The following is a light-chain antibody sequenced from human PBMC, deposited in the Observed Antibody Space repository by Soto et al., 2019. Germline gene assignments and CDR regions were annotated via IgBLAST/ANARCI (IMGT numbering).Light chain of an antibody. J-gene: IGLJ2*01. V-gene: IGLV2-14*01. Sequence: QSALTQPASVSGSPGQSITISCTGTSSDVGGYNYVSWYQQHPGKAPKLMIYDGSNRPSGVSNRFSGSKSVNTASLTISGLQAEDEADYYCSSYTRSSTVVFGGGTKLTVL. CDR3: SSYTRSSTVV. CDR1: SSDVGGYNY. CDR2: DGS.